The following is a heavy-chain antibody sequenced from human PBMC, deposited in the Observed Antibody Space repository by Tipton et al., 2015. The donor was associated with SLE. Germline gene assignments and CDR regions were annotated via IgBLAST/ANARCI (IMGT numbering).Heavy chain of an antibody. CDR1: GFTFSSNW. Sequence: QLVQSGGGLVQPGGSLRLSCEASGFTFSSNWMHWVRQAPGEGLVWISRINSDGSTTSYADSVKGRFTISRDNSKDSLFLDMNSLRAEDTAVYYCVKSLKPALYYYAVDVWGHGTTVTVSS. V-gene: IGHV3-74*02. J-gene: IGHJ6*02. CDR2: INSDGSTT. D-gene: IGHD1-14*01. CDR3: VKSLKPALYYYAVDV.